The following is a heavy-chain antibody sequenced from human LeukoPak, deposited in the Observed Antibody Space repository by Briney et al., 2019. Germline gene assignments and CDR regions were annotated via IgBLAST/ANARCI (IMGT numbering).Heavy chain of an antibody. Sequence: PGRSLRLSCAASGFTFSRYAMHWVRQAPGKGLEWVAVISYDGSNKYYADPVKGRFTISRDNSKNTLYLQMNSLRAEDTAVYYCARGSRITMIVVVIRDWYFDLWGRGTLVTVSS. CDR1: GFTFSRYA. J-gene: IGHJ2*01. V-gene: IGHV3-30*04. CDR3: ARGSRITMIVVVIRDWYFDL. CDR2: ISYDGSNK. D-gene: IGHD3-22*01.